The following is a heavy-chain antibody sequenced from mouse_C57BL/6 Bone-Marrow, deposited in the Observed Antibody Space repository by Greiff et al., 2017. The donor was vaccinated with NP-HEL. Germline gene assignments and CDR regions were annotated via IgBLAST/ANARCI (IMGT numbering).Heavy chain of an antibody. D-gene: IGHD2-4*01. CDR3: ARGDYPWFAY. J-gene: IGHJ3*01. CDR2: IYPRSGNT. Sequence: QVQLKESGAELARPGASVKLSCKASGYTFTSYGISWVKQRTGQGLEWIGEIYPRSGNTYYNEKFKGKATLTADKSSSTAYMELRSLTSEDSAVYFCARGDYPWFAYWGQGTLVTVSA. CDR1: GYTFTSYG. V-gene: IGHV1-81*01.